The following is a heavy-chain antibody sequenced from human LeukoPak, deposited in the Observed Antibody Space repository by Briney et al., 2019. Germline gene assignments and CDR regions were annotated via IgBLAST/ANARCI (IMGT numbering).Heavy chain of an antibody. Sequence: GASVKVSCKVSGYTLTELSMHWVRQAPGKGLECMGGFDPEDGETIYAQKLQGRVTMTTDTSTSTAYMELRSLRSDDAAVYYCARSYYYGSGSEKCWFDPWGQGTLVTVSS. CDR2: FDPEDGET. J-gene: IGHJ5*02. D-gene: IGHD3-10*01. V-gene: IGHV1-24*01. CDR3: ARSYYYGSGSEKCWFDP. CDR1: GYTLTELS.